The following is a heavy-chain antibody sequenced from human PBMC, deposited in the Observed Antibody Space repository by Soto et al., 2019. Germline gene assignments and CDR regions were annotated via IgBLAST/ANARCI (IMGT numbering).Heavy chain of an antibody. J-gene: IGHJ6*02. CDR3: ARGYYYYGMDV. Sequence: PVGSLRLSCAASGFTFNSYIMNWVRQTPGKGLEWVSFITSDGDSTYYADSVKGRFSISRDNSKNTLYLQMSSLRAEDTAVYYCARGYYYYGMDVWGQGTTVTVSS. V-gene: IGHV3-23*01. CDR2: ITSDGDST. CDR1: GFTFNSYI.